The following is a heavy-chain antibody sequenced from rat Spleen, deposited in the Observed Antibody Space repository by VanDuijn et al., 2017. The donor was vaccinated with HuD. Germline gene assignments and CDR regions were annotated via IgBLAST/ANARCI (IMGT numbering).Heavy chain of an antibody. V-gene: IGHV5-31*01. J-gene: IGHJ4*01. CDR1: GFTFNKYW. CDR3: ARLYNNGVMDA. Sequence: EVQLVESGGGLVQPGRSLKLSCVASGFTFNKYWMNWIRQAPGKGLEWVGSITNTGGNLYYPDSVKGRFTISRDNAKSSLYLQMYSLRSEDTATYYCARLYNNGVMDAWGQGASVTVSS. D-gene: IGHD1-10*01. CDR2: ITNTGGNL.